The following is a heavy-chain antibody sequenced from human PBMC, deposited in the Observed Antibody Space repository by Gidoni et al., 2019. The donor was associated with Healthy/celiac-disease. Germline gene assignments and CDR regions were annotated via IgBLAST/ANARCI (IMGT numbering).Heavy chain of an antibody. CDR1: GFTFSSYA. D-gene: IGHD2-2*01. V-gene: IGHV3-23*01. J-gene: IGHJ5*02. Sequence: EVQLLESGGGLVQPGGSLRLSCAASGFTFSSYAMSWVRQAPGKGLEWVSAISGSGGSTYYADSVKGRFTISRDNSKNTLYLQMNSLRAEDTAVYYCAKSPPIVVVPAATAGFDPWGQGTLVTVSS. CDR3: AKSPPIVVVPAATAGFDP. CDR2: ISGSGGST.